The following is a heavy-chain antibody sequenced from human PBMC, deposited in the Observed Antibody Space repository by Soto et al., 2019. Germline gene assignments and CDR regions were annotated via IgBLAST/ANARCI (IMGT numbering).Heavy chain of an antibody. V-gene: IGHV4-59*01. CDR2: IYYSGST. Sequence: PSETLSLTCTVSGGSISSYYWSWIRQPPGKGLEWIGYIYYSGSTNYNPSLKSRVTISVDTSKNQFSLKLSSVTAADTAVYYCARDQGYSYGRNDAFDIWGQGAMLTV. D-gene: IGHD5-18*01. J-gene: IGHJ3*02. CDR1: GGSISSYY. CDR3: ARDQGYSYGRNDAFDI.